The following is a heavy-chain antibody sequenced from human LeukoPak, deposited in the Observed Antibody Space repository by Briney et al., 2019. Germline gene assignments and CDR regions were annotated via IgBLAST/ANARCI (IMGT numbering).Heavy chain of an antibody. CDR2: IYPGDSDT. D-gene: IGHD5-24*01. Sequence: GESLKISCKGSGYSFASYWIGWVRQIPGKGLEWMGIIYPGDSDTRYSPSFQGQVTISADKSISTAYLQCSSLKASDTAMYYCARQRRRDGYTLDFDYWGQGTLVTVSS. J-gene: IGHJ4*02. CDR3: ARQRRRDGYTLDFDY. CDR1: GYSFASYW. V-gene: IGHV5-51*01.